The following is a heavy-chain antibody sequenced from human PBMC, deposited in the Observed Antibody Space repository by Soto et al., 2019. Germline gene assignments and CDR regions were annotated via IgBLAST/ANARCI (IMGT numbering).Heavy chain of an antibody. D-gene: IGHD1-26*01. CDR2: TYYRSKWYY. J-gene: IGHJ4*01. Sequence: SQTLSLTCAITGDSVSSNSAGWSWVRQSPSRGLEWLGGTYYRSKWYYEYAVSVRGRITINPDTSKNQYSLQLNSVTPEDTAVYFCARGEQYSGGIFDYWGQGTLVTVSS. V-gene: IGHV6-1*01. CDR1: GDSVSSNSAG. CDR3: ARGEQYSGGIFDY.